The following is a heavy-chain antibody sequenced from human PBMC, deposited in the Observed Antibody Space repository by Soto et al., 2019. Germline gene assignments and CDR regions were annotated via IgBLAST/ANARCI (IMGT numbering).Heavy chain of an antibody. J-gene: IGHJ4*02. CDR1: GGSLSGYY. V-gene: IGHV4-34*01. D-gene: IGHD3-10*01. Sequence: PSETLSLTCAVYGGSLSGYYWSWIRQPPGKGLEWIGEINHSGSTNYNPSLRSRVTISVDTSKNQFSLKLSSVTAADTAVYYCARGVYYGSGSLGYWGQGTLVTVSS. CDR2: INHSGST. CDR3: ARGVYYGSGSLGY.